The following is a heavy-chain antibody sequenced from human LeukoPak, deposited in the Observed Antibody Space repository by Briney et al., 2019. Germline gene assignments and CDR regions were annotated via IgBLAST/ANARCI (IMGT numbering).Heavy chain of an antibody. V-gene: IGHV3-23*01. D-gene: IGHD3-16*01. CDR3: ARDPSTLLPTDDS. CDR1: GFNFIQYD. Sequence: PGGSLRLSCIGSGFNFIQYDMMWVRQAPGKGLEWVSTINPSGINTNHADSVKGRFTISRDNSKNTPYLQMNSLRVDDTAIYYCARDPSTLLPTDDSWGRGTLVAVSS. J-gene: IGHJ5*02. CDR2: INPSGINT.